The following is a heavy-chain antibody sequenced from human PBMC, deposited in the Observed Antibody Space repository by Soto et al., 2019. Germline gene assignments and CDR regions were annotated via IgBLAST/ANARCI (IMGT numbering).Heavy chain of an antibody. D-gene: IGHD3-10*01. CDR3: AKGGSGSYSNAFDI. J-gene: IGHJ3*02. CDR1: GGSISSYY. V-gene: IGHV4-59*08. CDR2: IYYSGST. Sequence: PSETLSLTCTVSGGSISSYYWSWIRQPPGKGLEWIGYIYYSGSTNYNPSLKSRVTISVDMSKNQFSLKLSSVTAADTAVYYCAKGGSGSYSNAFDIWGQGTMVTVSS.